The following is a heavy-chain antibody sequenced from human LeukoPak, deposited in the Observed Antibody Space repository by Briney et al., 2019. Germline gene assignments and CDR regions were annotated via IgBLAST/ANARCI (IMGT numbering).Heavy chain of an antibody. CDR1: GYTFTDYY. J-gene: IGHJ5*02. Sequence: ASVKVSCKVSGYTFTDYYMHWVQQAPGKGLEWMGLVDPEDGETIYAEKFQGRVTITADTSTDTAYMELSSLRSEDTAVYYCARELTDDFWSGYSGNWFDPWGQGTLVTVPS. CDR2: VDPEDGET. CDR3: ARELTDDFWSGYSGNWFDP. D-gene: IGHD3-3*01. V-gene: IGHV1-69-2*01.